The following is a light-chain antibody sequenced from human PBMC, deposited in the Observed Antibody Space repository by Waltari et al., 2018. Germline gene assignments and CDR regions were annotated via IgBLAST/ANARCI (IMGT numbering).Light chain of an antibody. V-gene: IGLV2-14*01. CDR2: EVS. Sequence: QSALTRPASVSGSPGQSITITCTGTSSDVGGYKYVSCYQQHPGKAPKLMIYEVSNRPSGISSRFSGSKSGNMASLTISGLQAEDEADYYCSSYASSSTLWVFGGGTKLTVL. CDR3: SSYASSSTLWV. CDR1: SSDVGGYKY. J-gene: IGLJ3*02.